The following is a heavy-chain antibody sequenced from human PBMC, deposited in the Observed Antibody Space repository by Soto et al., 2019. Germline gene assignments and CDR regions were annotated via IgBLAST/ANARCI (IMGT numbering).Heavy chain of an antibody. CDR3: AKDRWGVVVVVSDAFDI. D-gene: IGHD2-15*01. CDR1: GFTFSSCA. CDR2: ISGSGGST. Sequence: GGSLRLSCAASGFTFSSCAMSWVRQAPGKGLEWVSAISGSGGSTYYADSVKGRFTISRDNSKNTLYLQMNSLRAEDTAVYYCAKDRWGVVVVVSDAFDIWGQGTMVTVSS. V-gene: IGHV3-23*01. J-gene: IGHJ3*02.